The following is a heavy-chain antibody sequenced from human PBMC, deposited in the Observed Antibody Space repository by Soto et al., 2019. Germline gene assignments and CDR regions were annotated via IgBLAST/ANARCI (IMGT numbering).Heavy chain of an antibody. Sequence: SETLSLTCAVYGGSFSGYYWTWIRQPPGTGLEWIGEINHSGSTYYNPSLKSRVTISVDTSKNQFSLKLSSVTAADTAVYYCARHLTYCSAGSCYSDFPYYGMDVWGQGTTVTVSS. CDR2: INHSGST. CDR3: ARHLTYCSAGSCYSDFPYYGMDV. V-gene: IGHV4-34*01. CDR1: GGSFSGYY. J-gene: IGHJ6*02. D-gene: IGHD2-15*01.